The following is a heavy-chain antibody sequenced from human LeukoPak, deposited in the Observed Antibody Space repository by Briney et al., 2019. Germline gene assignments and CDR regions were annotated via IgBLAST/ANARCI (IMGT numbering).Heavy chain of an antibody. Sequence: PSETLSLTCTVSGGPISSGDYYWSWIRQPPGKGLEWIGYIYYSGSTYYNPSLKSRVTISVDTSKNQFSLKLSSVTAADTAVYYCAKEAAGYYGSGSSSVWGQGTTVTVSS. CDR2: IYYSGST. CDR3: AKEAAGYYGSGSSSV. J-gene: IGHJ6*02. V-gene: IGHV4-30-4*01. CDR1: GGPISSGDYY. D-gene: IGHD3-10*01.